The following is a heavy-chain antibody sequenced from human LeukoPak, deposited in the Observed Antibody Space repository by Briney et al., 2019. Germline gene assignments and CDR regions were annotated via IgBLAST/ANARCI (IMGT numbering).Heavy chain of an antibody. CDR2: ISASNGST. V-gene: IGHV3-23*01. CDR3: AKRGDSSGWYYFDY. Sequence: PGGSLRLSCAGSGFTFSSYAMTWVRQAPGKGLKWVSGISASNGSTYYADSVEGRFTISRDNSKNTLYLQMNSLRADDTAVYYCAKRGDSSGWYYFDYWGQGTLVTVSS. D-gene: IGHD6-19*01. CDR1: GFTFSSYA. J-gene: IGHJ4*02.